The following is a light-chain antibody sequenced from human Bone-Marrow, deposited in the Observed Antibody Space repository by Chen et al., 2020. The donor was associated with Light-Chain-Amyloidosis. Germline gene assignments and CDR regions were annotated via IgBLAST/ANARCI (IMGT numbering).Light chain of an antibody. Sequence: SYVLTQPSSVSVAPGQTATIACGGNNIGSTSVHWYQQTPGQAPLLVFYDDSDRPSGIPERLSGSNSGTTATLTISRVEAEDEADYYCQVWDRSSDRPVFGGGTKLTVL. CDR2: DDS. V-gene: IGLV3-21*02. CDR1: NIGSTS. J-gene: IGLJ3*02. CDR3: QVWDRSSDRPV.